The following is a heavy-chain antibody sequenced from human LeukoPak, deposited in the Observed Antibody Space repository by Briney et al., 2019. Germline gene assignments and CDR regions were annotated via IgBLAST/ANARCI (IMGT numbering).Heavy chain of an antibody. Sequence: APVKVSCKASGYTFTSYDINGLRQATGQGREWMGWMNPNSGNTGYAQKFQGRVTMSRNTSLSTAYMELSSLRSEDTAVYYWARSCTSCYGKGWFDPWGQGTLVTVSS. D-gene: IGHD2-2*01. CDR3: ARSCTSCYGKGWFDP. CDR2: MNPNSGNT. CDR1: GYTFTSYD. J-gene: IGHJ5*02. V-gene: IGHV1-8*01.